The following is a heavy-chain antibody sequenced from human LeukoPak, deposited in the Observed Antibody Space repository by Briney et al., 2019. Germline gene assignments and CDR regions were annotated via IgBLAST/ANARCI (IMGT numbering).Heavy chain of an antibody. CDR3: ARDLGVRGMDV. Sequence: SETLSLTCTVSGGSISSGGSYWSWIRQHPGKGLEWIGYLYYTATTYYNPSLKSRIIISVDTSKTQFSLRLSSVSAADTAIYYCARDLGVRGMDVWGQGTTVTVSS. CDR2: LYYTATT. V-gene: IGHV4-31*03. D-gene: IGHD2-21*01. J-gene: IGHJ6*02. CDR1: GGSISSGGSY.